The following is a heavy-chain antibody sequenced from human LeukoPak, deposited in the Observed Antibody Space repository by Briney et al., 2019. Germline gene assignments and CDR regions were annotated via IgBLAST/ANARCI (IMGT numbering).Heavy chain of an antibody. Sequence: GGSLRLSCAASGFTFSSYAMSWVRQAPGKGLEWVSAISGSGGSTYYADSVKGRFTISRDNSKNTLYLQMNSLRAEDTAVYYCARDKARLTTAFDYWGQGTLVTVSS. CDR3: ARDKARLTTAFDY. D-gene: IGHD4-17*01. CDR1: GFTFSSYA. CDR2: ISGSGGST. V-gene: IGHV3-23*01. J-gene: IGHJ4*02.